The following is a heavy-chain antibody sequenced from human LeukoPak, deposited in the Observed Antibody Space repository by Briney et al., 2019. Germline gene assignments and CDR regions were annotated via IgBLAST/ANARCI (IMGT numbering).Heavy chain of an antibody. Sequence: GGSLRLSCAASGFTFSSNWMAWVRQTPGKGLEWVANINQDGSKKYCVDSVKGRFTISRDNAKNSVYLQMDRLRVEDTAVYYCARARDSTGRADYWGQGTLVTVTS. D-gene: IGHD1-14*01. CDR3: ARARDSTGRADY. CDR1: GFTFSSNW. J-gene: IGHJ4*02. V-gene: IGHV3-7*01. CDR2: INQDGSKK.